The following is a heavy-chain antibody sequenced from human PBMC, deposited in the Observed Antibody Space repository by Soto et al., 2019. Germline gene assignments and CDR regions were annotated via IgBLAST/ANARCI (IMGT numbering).Heavy chain of an antibody. CDR3: ARRSSSWYFDY. J-gene: IGHJ4*02. CDR2: ISGSGGST. CDR1: GFTFSSCA. D-gene: IGHD6-13*01. V-gene: IGHV3-23*01. Sequence: EVQLLESGGGLVQPGGSLRLSCAASGFTFSSCAMNWVRQAPGKGLEWVSVISGSGGSTYYADSVKGRFTISRDNSKNTLYLQMNGLRAEDTAVYYCARRSSSWYFDYWGQGTLVTVSS.